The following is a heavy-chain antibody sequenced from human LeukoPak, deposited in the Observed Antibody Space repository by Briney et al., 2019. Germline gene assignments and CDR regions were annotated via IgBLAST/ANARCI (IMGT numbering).Heavy chain of an antibody. CDR2: IYYSGST. D-gene: IGHD6-19*01. CDR3: ARDPSSGWYLGAFDI. CDR1: GGSISSSSYY. Sequence: SETLSLTCTVSGGSISSSSYYWGWIRQPPGKGLEWIGSIYYSGSTYYNPSLKSRVTISVDTSKNQFSLKLSSVTAADTAVYYCARDPSSGWYLGAFDIWGQGTMVTVSS. V-gene: IGHV4-39*07. J-gene: IGHJ3*02.